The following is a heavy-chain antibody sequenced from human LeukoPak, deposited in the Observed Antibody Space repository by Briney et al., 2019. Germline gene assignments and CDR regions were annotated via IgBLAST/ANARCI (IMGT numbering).Heavy chain of an antibody. Sequence: PGGSLRLSCAASGFTFSSYGMHWVRQAPGKGLEWVAVKWYDGSNKYYADSVKGRFTISRDSSKNTLYLQMNSLRAEDTAVYYCAKDRGSGWNGPDYWGQGTLVTVSS. CDR3: AKDRGSGWNGPDY. V-gene: IGHV3-33*06. D-gene: IGHD6-19*01. CDR1: GFTFSSYG. CDR2: KWYDGSNK. J-gene: IGHJ4*02.